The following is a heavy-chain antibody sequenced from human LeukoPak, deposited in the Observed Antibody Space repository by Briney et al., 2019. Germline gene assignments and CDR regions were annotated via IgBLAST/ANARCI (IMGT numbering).Heavy chain of an antibody. J-gene: IGHJ4*02. CDR1: GGTFSSYA. CDR2: IIPIFGTA. V-gene: IGHV1-69*05. Sequence: SVKVSCKASGGTFSSYAISWVRQAPGQGLEWMGGIIPIFGTANYAQKFQGRVTITTDESTSTAYMELSRLRSDDTAVYYCARDYDPGAFDYWGQGTLVTVSS. D-gene: IGHD3-10*01. CDR3: ARDYDPGAFDY.